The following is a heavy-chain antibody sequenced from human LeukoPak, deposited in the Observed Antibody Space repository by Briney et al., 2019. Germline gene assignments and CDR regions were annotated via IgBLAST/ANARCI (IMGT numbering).Heavy chain of an antibody. D-gene: IGHD1-26*01. CDR2: IKQDGSEK. V-gene: IGHV3-7*03. CDR3: AQWSRYFDY. Sequence: PGGSLRLSCAASRFTFSGYWMNWVRQAPGKGLEWVANIKQDGSEKYYVDSVKGRFTISRDNAKNSLYMQMNSLRAEDTGLYFCAQWSRYFDYWGKGTLVTVSS. J-gene: IGHJ4*02. CDR1: RFTFSGYW.